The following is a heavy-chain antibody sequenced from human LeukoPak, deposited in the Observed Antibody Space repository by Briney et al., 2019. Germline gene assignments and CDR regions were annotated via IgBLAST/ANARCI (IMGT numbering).Heavy chain of an antibody. V-gene: IGHV3-30*04. CDR3: ARDGPGTSMVRGVISEMFDY. CDR1: GFTFSSYA. Sequence: GGSLRLSCAASGFTFSSYAMHWVRQAPGKGLEWVAVISYDGSNKYYADCVKGRFTISRDNSTNTLYLQMNSLRAEDTAVYYCARDGPGTSMVRGVISEMFDYWGQGTLVTVSS. CDR2: ISYDGSNK. D-gene: IGHD3-10*01. J-gene: IGHJ4*02.